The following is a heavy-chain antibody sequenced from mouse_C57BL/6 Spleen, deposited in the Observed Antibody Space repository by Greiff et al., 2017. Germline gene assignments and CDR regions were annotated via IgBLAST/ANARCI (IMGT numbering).Heavy chain of an antibody. CDR2: IYPGDGST. CDR3: ARVEIWSYHFDY. J-gene: IGHJ2*01. V-gene: IGHV1-63*01. Sequence: VQLVESGAELVRPGTSVKMSCKASGYSFTNYRIGWAKQSPGHGLEWIGEIYPGDGSTNYNEKFKGKATLTADKSSSTAYMQFSSLTSEDSAIYYCARVEIWSYHFDYWGQGTTLTVSS. CDR1: GYSFTNYR.